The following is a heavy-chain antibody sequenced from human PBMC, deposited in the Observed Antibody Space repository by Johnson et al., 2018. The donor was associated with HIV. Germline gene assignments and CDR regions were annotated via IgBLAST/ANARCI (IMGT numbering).Heavy chain of an antibody. V-gene: IGHV3-30-3*01. J-gene: IGHJ3*02. CDR1: GFTFSSYA. CDR2: ISYDGSNK. CDR3: ARVGAEDAFDI. Sequence: QVQLVESGGGVVQPGRSLRLSCAASGFTFSSYAMHWVRQAPGKGLEWVSVISYDGSNKYYVDSVKGRFTISRDNAKNSLYLQMNSRRAEDTAVYYCARVGAEDAFDIWGQGTMVTVSS. D-gene: IGHD1-26*01.